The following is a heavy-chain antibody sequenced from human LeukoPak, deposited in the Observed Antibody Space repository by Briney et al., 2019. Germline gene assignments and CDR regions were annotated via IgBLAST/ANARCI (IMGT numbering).Heavy chain of an antibody. Sequence: GGSLRLSCAVSGFTFSSYWMSWVRQAPGQGLEWMGRIIPILGIANYAQKFQGRVTITADKSTSTAYMELSSLRSEDTAVYYCARGTSTIFGAVTGRDYYYYYMDVWGKGTTVTVSS. CDR2: IIPILGIA. J-gene: IGHJ6*03. CDR3: ARGTSTIFGAVTGRDYYYYYMDV. D-gene: IGHD3-3*01. CDR1: GFTFSSYW. V-gene: IGHV1-69*04.